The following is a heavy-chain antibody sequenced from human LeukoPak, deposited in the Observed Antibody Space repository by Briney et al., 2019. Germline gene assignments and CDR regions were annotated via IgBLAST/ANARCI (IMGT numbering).Heavy chain of an antibody. CDR1: GYSISSGYY. Sequence: SETLSLTCTVSGYSISSGYYWGWIRQPPGKGLEWIGSIYHSGSTYYNPSLKSRVTISVDTSKNQFSLKLSSVTAADTAVYYCARLDGSGSPDYWGQGTLVTVSS. CDR3: ARLDGSGSPDY. CDR2: IYHSGST. D-gene: IGHD3-10*01. J-gene: IGHJ4*02. V-gene: IGHV4-38-2*02.